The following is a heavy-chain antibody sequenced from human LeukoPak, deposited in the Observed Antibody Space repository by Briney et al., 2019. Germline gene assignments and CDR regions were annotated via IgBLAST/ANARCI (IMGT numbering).Heavy chain of an antibody. V-gene: IGHV3-48*01. CDR2: ISSSSSSI. J-gene: IGHJ3*02. CDR3: AGQLGDAFDI. CDR1: GFTFSSYW. Sequence: GGSLRLSCVASGFTFSSYWMTWVRQAPGKGLEWVSYISSSSSSIYYADSVKGRFTISRDNGKNSLYLQMNSLRAEDTAVYYCAGQLGDAFDIWGQGTMVTVSS. D-gene: IGHD6-13*01.